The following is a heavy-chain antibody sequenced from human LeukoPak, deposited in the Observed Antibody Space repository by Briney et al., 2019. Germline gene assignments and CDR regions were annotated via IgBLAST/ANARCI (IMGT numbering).Heavy chain of an antibody. CDR2: IKQDGSEK. Sequence: PGGSLRLSCAASGFTFSSYWMSWVRQAPGKGLEWVANIKQDGSEKYYVDSVKGRFTISRDNAKNSLYLQMNSLRAEDTAVYYCARDSGPPWYYYDSSDPPGYFDYWGQGTLVTVSS. CDR3: ARDSGPPWYYYDSSDPPGYFDY. V-gene: IGHV3-7*01. J-gene: IGHJ4*02. CDR1: GFTFSSYW. D-gene: IGHD3-22*01.